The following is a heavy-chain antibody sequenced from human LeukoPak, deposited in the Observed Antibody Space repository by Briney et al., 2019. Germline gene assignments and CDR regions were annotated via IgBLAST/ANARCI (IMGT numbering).Heavy chain of an antibody. Sequence: PGGSLRLSCAASAFTFSSFAMSWVRQAPGKGLEWVSTLGGSGGSTFYADSVRGRFSISRDNSKNTLYLHLNSLRAEDTAVYYCAKNISSARYFDNWGRGTLVTVSS. D-gene: IGHD3-22*01. CDR2: LGGSGGST. CDR1: AFTFSSFA. J-gene: IGHJ4*02. V-gene: IGHV3-23*01. CDR3: AKNISSARYFDN.